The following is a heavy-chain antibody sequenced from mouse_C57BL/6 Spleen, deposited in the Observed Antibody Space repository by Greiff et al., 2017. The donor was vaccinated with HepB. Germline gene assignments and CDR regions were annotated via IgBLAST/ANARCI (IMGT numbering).Heavy chain of an antibody. J-gene: IGHJ2*01. D-gene: IGHD1-1*01. Sequence: QVQLQQSGAELMKPGASVKLSCKATGYTFTGYWIEWVKQRPGHGLEWIGEILPGSGSTNDNEKFKGKATFTADTSANTAYMQLSSLTTEDSAIYYCARDTTVVATGYFDYWGQGTTLTVSS. CDR2: ILPGSGST. CDR1: GYTFTGYW. CDR3: ARDTTVVATGYFDY. V-gene: IGHV1-9*01.